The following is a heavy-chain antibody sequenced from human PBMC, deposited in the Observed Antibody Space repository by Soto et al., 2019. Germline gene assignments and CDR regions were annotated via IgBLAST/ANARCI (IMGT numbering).Heavy chain of an antibody. CDR2: ISYDGSDK. J-gene: IGHJ6*02. CDR3: AKDHWAGYSGYAIHYGMDV. CDR1: GFTFSDYG. D-gene: IGHD5-12*01. Sequence: SGGSLRLSCAASGFTFSDYGMYWVRQAPGKGLEWVAVISYDGSDKYYADTAKGRFTISRDNSKNTLYLQMNSLRAEDTAVYYCAKDHWAGYSGYAIHYGMDVWGQGTTVTVYS. V-gene: IGHV3-30*18.